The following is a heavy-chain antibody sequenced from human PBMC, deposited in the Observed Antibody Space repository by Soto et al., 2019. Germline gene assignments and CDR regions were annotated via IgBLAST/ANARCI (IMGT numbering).Heavy chain of an antibody. CDR2: ISYTGST. D-gene: IGHD2-8*01. CDR3: ARDQVDLNCSYDVCTPFYYNYGMDV. J-gene: IGHJ6*02. V-gene: IGHV4-31*03. Sequence: QVQLQQSGPGLVKPSQTLSLTCTVSGASISSGGSYWAWIRQHPGKGLEWIGYISYTGSTFYTPSLKIRVTIALDTSKNQFSLDLRSMTVADAAVYYCARDQVDLNCSYDVCTPFYYNYGMDVWGQGTTVTVSS. CDR1: GASISSGGSY.